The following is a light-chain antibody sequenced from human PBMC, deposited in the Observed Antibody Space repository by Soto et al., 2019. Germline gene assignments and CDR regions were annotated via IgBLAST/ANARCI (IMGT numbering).Light chain of an antibody. CDR2: DVS. CDR3: VVHMGSGIWV. J-gene: IGLJ3*02. CDR1: SSDVGGYNY. Sequence: QSALTQPRSVSGSPGQSVTISCTGTSSDVGGYNYVSWYQQHPGKAPKLMIYDVSKRPSGVPDRFSGSILGNKAALTITGAQTDDESHYYCVVHMGSGIWVFGGGTKVTVL. V-gene: IGLV2-11*01.